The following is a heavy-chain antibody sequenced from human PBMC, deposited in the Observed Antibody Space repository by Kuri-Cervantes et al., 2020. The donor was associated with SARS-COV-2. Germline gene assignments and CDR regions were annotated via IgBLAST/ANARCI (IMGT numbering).Heavy chain of an antibody. CDR3: AKNRPAYCGGVCRRWYFDL. D-gene: IGHD2-21*01. V-gene: IGHV3-23*01. Sequence: GESLKISCAASGFTFSSYGMHWVRQAPGKGLEWVSAISGSGGSTYYADSVKGRFTISRDNSKNTLYLQMNSLRAEDTAVYYCAKNRPAYCGGVCRRWYFDLWGRGTLVTVSS. CDR1: GFTFSSYG. CDR2: ISGSGGST. J-gene: IGHJ2*01.